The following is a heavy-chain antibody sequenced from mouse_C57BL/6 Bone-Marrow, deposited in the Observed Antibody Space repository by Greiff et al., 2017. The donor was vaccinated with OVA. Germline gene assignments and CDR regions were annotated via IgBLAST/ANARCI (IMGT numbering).Heavy chain of an antibody. J-gene: IGHJ4*01. CDR3: ARRLGLAMDY. D-gene: IGHD4-1*01. CDR1: GYTFTDYY. Sequence: EVQLQQSGPELVKPGASVKISCKASGYTFTDYYMNWVKQSHGKSLEWIGDINPNNGGTSYNQKFKGKATLTVDKSSSTAYMELRSLTSEDSAVYYCARRLGLAMDYWGQGTSVTVSS. CDR2: INPNNGGT. V-gene: IGHV1-26*01.